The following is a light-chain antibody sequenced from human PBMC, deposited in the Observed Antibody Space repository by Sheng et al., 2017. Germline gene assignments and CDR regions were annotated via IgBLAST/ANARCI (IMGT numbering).Light chain of an antibody. CDR1: QGISNY. CDR2: AAS. Sequence: DIQMTQSPSSLSASVGDRVTITCRASQGISNYLAWYQQKPGKGPNLLIYAASTLQPGVPSRFSGSGSGTDFTLTIGGLQPEDVGTYYCQKYDDAPLTFGGGTKVEIK. V-gene: IGKV1-27*01. CDR3: QKYDDAPLT. J-gene: IGKJ4*01.